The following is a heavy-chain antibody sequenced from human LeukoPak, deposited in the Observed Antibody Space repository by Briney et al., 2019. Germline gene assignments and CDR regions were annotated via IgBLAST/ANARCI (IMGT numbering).Heavy chain of an antibody. Sequence: GGSLRLSCAASGFTFSSYAMSWVRQAPGKGLEWVSAISGSGGSTYYADSVKGRFTISRDNSKNSLYLQMNSLRAEDTAVYYCAGGGIVVVVAATLFDYWGQGTLVTVSS. J-gene: IGHJ4*02. CDR1: GFTFSSYA. V-gene: IGHV3-23*01. CDR3: AGGGIVVVVAATLFDY. D-gene: IGHD2-15*01. CDR2: ISGSGGST.